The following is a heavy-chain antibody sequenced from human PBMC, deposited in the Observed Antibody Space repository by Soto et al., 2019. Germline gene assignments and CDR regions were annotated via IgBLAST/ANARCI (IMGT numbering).Heavy chain of an antibody. Sequence: GGSLRLSCTASGFTFSSHAMSWVRQVPGKQLEWVSAISGSAGLTFYADSVKGRFTISRDNSKNTLYLQMNSLRAEDTAVYYCAKDWVSGSSPYWGQGTLVTV. CDR1: GFTFSSHA. J-gene: IGHJ4*02. CDR2: ISGSAGLT. V-gene: IGHV3-23*01. D-gene: IGHD2-15*01. CDR3: AKDWVSGSSPY.